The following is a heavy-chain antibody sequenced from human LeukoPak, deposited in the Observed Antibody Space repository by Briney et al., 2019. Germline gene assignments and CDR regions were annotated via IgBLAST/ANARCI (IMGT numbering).Heavy chain of an antibody. CDR3: ARSGIAVAGSGGDYFDY. V-gene: IGHV1-69*13. Sequence: GASVKVSCKTSGYTFSNFGINWVRQAPGQGLEWMGGIIPIFGTANYAQKFQGRVTITADESTSTAYMELSSLRSEDTAVYYCARSGIAVAGSGGDYFDYWGQGTLVTVSS. J-gene: IGHJ4*02. CDR2: IIPIFGTA. CDR1: GYTFSNFG. D-gene: IGHD6-19*01.